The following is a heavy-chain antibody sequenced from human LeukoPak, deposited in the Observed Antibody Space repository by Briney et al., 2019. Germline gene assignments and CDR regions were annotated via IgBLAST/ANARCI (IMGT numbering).Heavy chain of an antibody. Sequence: SETLSLTCTVSGGSISSSSYYWGWIRQPPGKGLEWIGSIYYSGSTYYNPSLKSRVTISVDTSKNQFSLKLSSVTAADTAVYYCASLQRYIYGLDYWGQGTLVTVSS. CDR3: ASLQRYIYGLDY. CDR1: GGSISSSSYY. V-gene: IGHV4-39*07. D-gene: IGHD5-18*01. CDR2: IYYSGST. J-gene: IGHJ4*02.